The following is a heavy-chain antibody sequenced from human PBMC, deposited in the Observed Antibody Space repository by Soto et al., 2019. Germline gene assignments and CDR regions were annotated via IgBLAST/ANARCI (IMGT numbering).Heavy chain of an antibody. CDR1: GDTVTVYD. Sequence: GASVKVSCKASGDTVTVYDMHGARQSPGQGLEWMGWINPNSGGTNYAQKFQGWVTMTRDTSISTAYMELSRLRSDDTAVYYCARGRMATHYYYYYMDVWGKGTTVTVSS. CDR2: INPNSGGT. V-gene: IGHV1-2*04. J-gene: IGHJ6*03. CDR3: ARGRMATHYYYYYMDV. D-gene: IGHD5-12*01.